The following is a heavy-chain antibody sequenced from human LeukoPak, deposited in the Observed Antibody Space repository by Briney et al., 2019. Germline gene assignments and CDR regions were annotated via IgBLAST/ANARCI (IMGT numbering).Heavy chain of an antibody. CDR1: GGSFSGYY. J-gene: IGHJ4*02. D-gene: IGHD6-25*01. Sequence: SETLSLTCAVYGGSFSGYYWSWIRQPPGKGLEWIGEINHSGSTNYNPSLKSRVTISVDTSKNQFSLKLSSVTAADTAMYYCARPIAAATGHHPFDYWGQGTLVTVSS. CDR3: ARPIAAATGHHPFDY. CDR2: INHSGST. V-gene: IGHV4-34*01.